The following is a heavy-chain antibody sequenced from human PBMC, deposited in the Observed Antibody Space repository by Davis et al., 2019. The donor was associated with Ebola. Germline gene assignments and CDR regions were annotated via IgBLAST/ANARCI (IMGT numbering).Heavy chain of an antibody. J-gene: IGHJ6*03. CDR2: IRSKPNNYAT. CDR3: SRGTESDYYYYYYMDV. Sequence: GGSLRLSCADSGFAFSGSAMHWVRQASGKGLEWVGRIRSKPNNYATAYAASVKGRFTISRDDSRNTAYLQLNSLKTEDTAVYYCSRGTESDYYYYYYMDVWGKGTTVTVSS. CDR1: GFAFSGSA. V-gene: IGHV3-73*01. D-gene: IGHD1/OR15-1a*01.